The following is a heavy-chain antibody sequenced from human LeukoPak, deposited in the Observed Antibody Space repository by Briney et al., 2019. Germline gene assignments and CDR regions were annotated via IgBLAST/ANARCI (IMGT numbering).Heavy chain of an antibody. CDR3: AREGYDSSGYYPYFDY. J-gene: IGHJ4*02. Sequence: GASVKVSCKASGYTFTSYYMHWVRQAPGQGLEWMGWINPNSGGTNYAQKFQGRVTMTRDTSISTAYMELSRLRSDDTAVYYCAREGYDSSGYYPYFDYWGQGTLVTVSS. CDR1: GYTFTSYY. V-gene: IGHV1-2*02. CDR2: INPNSGGT. D-gene: IGHD3-22*01.